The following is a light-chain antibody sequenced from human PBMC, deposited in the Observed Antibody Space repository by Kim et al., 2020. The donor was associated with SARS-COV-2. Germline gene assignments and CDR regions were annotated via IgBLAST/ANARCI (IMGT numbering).Light chain of an antibody. CDR2: HNSHGGH. V-gene: IGLV4-69*01. J-gene: IGLJ3*02. CDR3: QTWGTGIRV. Sequence: SVKQTEHVRSEHRSYAIGGQQQQAEKELRYWMKHNSHGGHCKGDGLPDRFSGSSSGAERYLTISSRQSEDEADYYGQTWGTGIRVFGGGTKLTLL. CDR1: SEHRSYA.